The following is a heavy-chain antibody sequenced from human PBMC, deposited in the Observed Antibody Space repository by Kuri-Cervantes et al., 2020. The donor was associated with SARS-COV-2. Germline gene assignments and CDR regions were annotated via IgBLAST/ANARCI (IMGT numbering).Heavy chain of an antibody. J-gene: IGHJ4*02. Sequence: GESLKISCAASGFTFSNYAMSWVRQAPGKGLEWVSAISGSGGSTYYADSVKGRFTISRDNSKNTLYLQMNSLRAEDTAVYYCAKDSRYDFWSGYYFDYWGQGTRVTVSS. CDR1: GFTFSNYA. CDR3: AKDSRYDFWSGYYFDY. CDR2: ISGSGGST. V-gene: IGHV3-23*01. D-gene: IGHD3-3*01.